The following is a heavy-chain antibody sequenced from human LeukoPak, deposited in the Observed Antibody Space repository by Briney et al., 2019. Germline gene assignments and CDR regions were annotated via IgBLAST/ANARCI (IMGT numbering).Heavy chain of an antibody. V-gene: IGHV1-18*01. Sequence: ASVKVSCKASGYTFTSYGISWVRQAPGQGLEWMGWISAYNGNTNYAQKLQGRVTMTRDTSISTAYMELSSLRSDDTAVYYCARDLYSSGWTNAFDIWGQGTMVAVSS. J-gene: IGHJ3*02. CDR2: ISAYNGNT. D-gene: IGHD6-19*01. CDR1: GYTFTSYG. CDR3: ARDLYSSGWTNAFDI.